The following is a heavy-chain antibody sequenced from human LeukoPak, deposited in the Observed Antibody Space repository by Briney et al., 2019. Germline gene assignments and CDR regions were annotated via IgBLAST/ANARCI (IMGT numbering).Heavy chain of an antibody. CDR2: INPSGGST. CDR3: ARVPRRVVDTAMVYGFDY. D-gene: IGHD5-18*01. V-gene: IGHV1-46*01. Sequence: ASVKVSCKASGFTFTSYYMHWVRQAPGQGLEWMGIINPSGGSTSYAQKFQGRVTMTRDMSTSTVYMELSSLRSEDTAVYYCARVPRRVVDTAMVYGFDYWGQGTLVPVSS. CDR1: GFTFTSYY. J-gene: IGHJ4*02.